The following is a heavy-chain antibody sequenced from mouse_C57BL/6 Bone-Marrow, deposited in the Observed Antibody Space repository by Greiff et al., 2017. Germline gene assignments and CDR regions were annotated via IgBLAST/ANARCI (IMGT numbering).Heavy chain of an antibody. J-gene: IGHJ2*01. V-gene: IGHV1-64*01. D-gene: IGHD4-1*01. CDR2: IPPNSGST. CDR3: AREGNWDYFDY. Sequence: QVQLQQPGAELVKPGASVKLSCKASGYTFTSYWMHWVKQRPGQGLEWIGMIPPNSGSTNYNEKFKSKATLTVDKSSSTAYMQLSRLTSEDSAVYYCAREGNWDYFDYWGKGTTLTVSS. CDR1: GYTFTSYW.